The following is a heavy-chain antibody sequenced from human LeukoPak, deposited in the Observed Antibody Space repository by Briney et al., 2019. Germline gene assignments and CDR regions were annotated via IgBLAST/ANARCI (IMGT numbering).Heavy chain of an antibody. CDR3: ARGGIDAAALVHLDN. CDR2: IYYSGST. V-gene: IGHV4-59*01. J-gene: IGHJ4*02. CDR1: FGSITSYY. D-gene: IGHD3-16*02. Sequence: SETLSLTCSVSFGSITSYYWIWIRQPPGKGLEWIGYIYYSGSTNYNPSLKSRVTIAVDTSKNQFSLKLSSVTAADTDLYYCARGGIDAAALVHLDNWGQGTLVTVSS.